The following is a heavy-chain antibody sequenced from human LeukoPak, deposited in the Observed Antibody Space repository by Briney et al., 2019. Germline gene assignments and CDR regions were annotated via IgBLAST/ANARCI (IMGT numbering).Heavy chain of an antibody. Sequence: PGGSLRLSCAASGFTFSSYWMHWARQVPGKGLVWVSRINNDGSSTSYADSVRGRFTISRDNAKNTLYLQMNSLRAEDTAVYYCARDPHYYDSSGNFDCWGQGTLVTVSS. CDR1: GFTFSSYW. J-gene: IGHJ4*02. D-gene: IGHD3-22*01. CDR2: INNDGSST. V-gene: IGHV3-74*01. CDR3: ARDPHYYDSSGNFDC.